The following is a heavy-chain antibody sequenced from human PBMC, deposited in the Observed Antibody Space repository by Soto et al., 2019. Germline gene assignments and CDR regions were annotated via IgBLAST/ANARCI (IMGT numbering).Heavy chain of an antibody. CDR3: ARDGALGYCSGGRCYSMDV. J-gene: IGHJ6*02. Sequence: QVQLQESGPGLVKPSETLSLTCTVSGGSVSSGSYYWSWIRQPPGKGLEWIGYIYYSGSTNYNPPRKIRVTISVDTSKNQFSLKLSSVTAADPAVYYCARDGALGYCSGGRCYSMDVWGQGTTVTVSS. CDR1: GGSVSSGSYY. V-gene: IGHV4-61*01. D-gene: IGHD2-15*01. CDR2: IYYSGST.